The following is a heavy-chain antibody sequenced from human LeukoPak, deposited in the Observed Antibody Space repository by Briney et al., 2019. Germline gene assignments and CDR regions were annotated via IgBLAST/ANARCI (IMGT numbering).Heavy chain of an antibody. J-gene: IGHJ1*01. CDR1: GFIFRTYS. D-gene: IGHD4-17*01. Sequence: GGSLRLSCAASGFIFRTYSMNWVRQAPGKGLEWVSSISSSSKRMYYADSVKGRFSISRDDAKNSLFLQMNGLRAEDTAVYYCVRDMTTTTTCYLQHWGQGTLVTVSS. CDR2: ISSSSKRM. V-gene: IGHV3-21*01. CDR3: VRDMTTTTTCYLQH.